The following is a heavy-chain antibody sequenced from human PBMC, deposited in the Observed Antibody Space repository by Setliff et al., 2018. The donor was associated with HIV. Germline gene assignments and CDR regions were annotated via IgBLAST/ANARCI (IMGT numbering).Heavy chain of an antibody. D-gene: IGHD3-10*01. CDR1: GFTFSSYG. CDR3: AQAQTSVSGSYYQYLQH. J-gene: IGHJ1*01. CDR2: IRYDGSNK. Sequence: PGGSLRLSCAASGFTFSSYGMHWVRQAPGKGLEWVAFIRYDGSNKYYADSVKGRFTISRDNSKNTLYLQMNSLRAEDTAVYYCAQAQTSVSGSYYQYLQHWGQGTLVTVSS. V-gene: IGHV3-30*02.